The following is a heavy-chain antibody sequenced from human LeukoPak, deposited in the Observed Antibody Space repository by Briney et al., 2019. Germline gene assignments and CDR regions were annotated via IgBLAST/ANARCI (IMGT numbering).Heavy chain of an antibody. CDR2: IYYTGIT. CDR1: GGSISSSNYY. CDR3: VRHLPYRNYCNY. Sequence: PSETLSLTCTVSGGSISSSNYYWGWIRQPPGKGLEWIGSIYYTGITYYNPSLKSRVTVSVDTSKNHFSLKLTSVTAADTAVYYCVRHLPYRNYCNYWGQGSLVTVSS. D-gene: IGHD4-11*01. V-gene: IGHV4-39*01. J-gene: IGHJ4*02.